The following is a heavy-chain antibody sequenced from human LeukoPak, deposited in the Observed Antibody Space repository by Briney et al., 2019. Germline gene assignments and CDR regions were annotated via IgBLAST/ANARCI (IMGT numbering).Heavy chain of an antibody. CDR3: ARIAAAGTGFDY. CDR1: GGSISSYY. D-gene: IGHD6-13*01. CDR2: IYYSGST. Sequence: PSETLSLTCTVSGGSISSYYWSWIRQPPGKGLEWIGYIYYSGSTNYNPSVKSRVTISVDTSKNQFSLKMTSVTAADTAVYYCARIAAAGTGFDYWGQGTLVTVSS. V-gene: IGHV4-59*08. J-gene: IGHJ4*02.